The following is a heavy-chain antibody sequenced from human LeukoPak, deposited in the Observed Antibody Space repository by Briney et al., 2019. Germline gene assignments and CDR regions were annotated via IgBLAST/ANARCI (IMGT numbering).Heavy chain of an antibody. D-gene: IGHD5-12*01. J-gene: IGHJ4*02. V-gene: IGHV4-59*01. Sequence: SETLSLTCTVSGGSISSYYWSWIRQPPGKGLEWIGYIYYSGGTNYNPSLKSRVTISVDTSKNQFSLKLSSVTAADTAVYYCAREGDDATYDYWGQGTLATVSS. CDR3: AREGDDATYDY. CDR1: GGSISSYY. CDR2: IYYSGGT.